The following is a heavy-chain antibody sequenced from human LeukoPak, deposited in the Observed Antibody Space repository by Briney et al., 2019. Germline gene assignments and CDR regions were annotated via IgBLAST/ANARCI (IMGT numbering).Heavy chain of an antibody. CDR3: ARAPLVTAILGVSDY. CDR2: ISAYNGNT. D-gene: IGHD2-21*02. CDR1: GYTFTSYG. V-gene: IGHV1-18*01. J-gene: IGHJ4*02. Sequence: ASVKVSCKASGYTFTSYGISWVRQAPGQGLEWMGWISAYNGNTNYAQKLQGRVTMTTDTSTSTAYMELRSLRSDDTAVYYCARAPLVTAILGVSDYSGQGTLVTVSS.